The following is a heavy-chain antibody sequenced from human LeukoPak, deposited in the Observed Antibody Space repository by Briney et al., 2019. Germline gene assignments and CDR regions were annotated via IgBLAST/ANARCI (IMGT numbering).Heavy chain of an antibody. V-gene: IGHV3-9*01. CDR3: AKDRILGYSSSWSPFDY. CDR1: GFTFDDYA. D-gene: IGHD6-13*01. Sequence: SGGSLRLSCAASGFTFDDYAMHWVRQAPGKGLEWVSGISWNSGSIGYADSVKGRFTISRDNAKNSLYLQMNSLRAEDTALYYCAKDRILGYSSSWSPFDYWGQGTLVTVPS. J-gene: IGHJ4*02. CDR2: ISWNSGSI.